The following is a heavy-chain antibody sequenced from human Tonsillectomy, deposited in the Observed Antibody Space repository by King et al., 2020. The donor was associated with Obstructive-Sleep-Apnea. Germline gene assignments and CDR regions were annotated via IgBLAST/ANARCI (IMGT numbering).Heavy chain of an antibody. CDR3: ARDPAYCGGDCYSEVAY. J-gene: IGHJ4*02. Sequence: VQLVESGAEVKKPGASVKVSCKASGYAFTAYYVHWVRQAPGQGLEFMGMINPNGGSTRYPQKFQGRVTLTRDASTSTVYMEMRSLRSDDTAVYYCARDPAYCGGDCYSEVAYWGQGTLVTVSS. CDR1: GYAFTAYY. D-gene: IGHD2-21*02. CDR2: INPNGGST. V-gene: IGHV1-46*01.